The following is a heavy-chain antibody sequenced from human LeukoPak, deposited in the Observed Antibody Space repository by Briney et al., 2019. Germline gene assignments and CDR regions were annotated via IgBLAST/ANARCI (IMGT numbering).Heavy chain of an antibody. CDR3: AREEGNDSSGYYYFDY. CDR1: GYTFPSYY. V-gene: IGHV1-46*01. CDR2: INPSGGST. D-gene: IGHD3-22*01. Sequence: ASVKVSCKASGYTFPSYYMHWVRQAPGQGLEWMGIINPSGGSTSYAQKFQGRVTMTRDTSTSTVYMELSSLRSEDTAVYYCAREEGNDSSGYYYFDYWGQGTLVTVSS. J-gene: IGHJ4*02.